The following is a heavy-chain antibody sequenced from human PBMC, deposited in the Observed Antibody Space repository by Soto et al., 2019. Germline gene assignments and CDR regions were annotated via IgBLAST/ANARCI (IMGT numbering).Heavy chain of an antibody. CDR1: GFTFSSYA. V-gene: IGHV3-23*01. CDR3: AKPQTGIVGAISFDY. CDR2: ISGSGGST. Sequence: GGSLRLSCAASGFTFSSYAMSWVRQAPGKGLEWVSAISGSGGSTYYADSVKGRFTISRDNSKNTLYLQMNSLRAEDTAVYYCAKPQTGIVGAISFDYWGQGTLVTVSS. D-gene: IGHD1-26*01. J-gene: IGHJ4*02.